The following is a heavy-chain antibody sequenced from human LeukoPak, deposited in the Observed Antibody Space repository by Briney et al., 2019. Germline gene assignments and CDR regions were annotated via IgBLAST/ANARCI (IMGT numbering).Heavy chain of an antibody. D-gene: IGHD4-17*01. V-gene: IGHV3-21*01. CDR1: GFTFSSYS. CDR3: ARETTMTSGWFDP. CDR2: ITSSSSYI. Sequence: GGSLRLSCAASGFTFSSYSMIWVRQAPGKGLEWVSSITSSSSYIYYADSVKGRFTISRDNAKNSLYLQMNNLRAEDTAVYYCARETTMTSGWFDPWGQGTLVTVSS. J-gene: IGHJ5*02.